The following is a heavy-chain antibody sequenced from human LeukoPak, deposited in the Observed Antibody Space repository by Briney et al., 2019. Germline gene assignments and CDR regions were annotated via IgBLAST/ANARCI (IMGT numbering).Heavy chain of an antibody. CDR2: INPNTGDT. V-gene: IGHV1-2*02. D-gene: IGHD6-13*01. J-gene: IGHJ5*02. Sequence: GXSVKISCKASGYTFSGYYMRWVRQAPGQGLEWMGWINPNTGDTKYAQKFQGRVTMTRDTSLSTAYMELSRLRSDDTAVYFCARDMWQQFDWFDPWGQGTLVTVSS. CDR1: GYTFSGYY. CDR3: ARDMWQQFDWFDP.